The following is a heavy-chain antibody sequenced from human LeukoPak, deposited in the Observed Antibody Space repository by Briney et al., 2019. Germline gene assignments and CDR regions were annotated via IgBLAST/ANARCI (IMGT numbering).Heavy chain of an antibody. J-gene: IGHJ3*02. CDR2: MNPNSGNT. CDR3: ATRTIFGVDAFDI. CDR1: GYTFTSYD. V-gene: IGHV1-8*03. D-gene: IGHD3-3*01. Sequence: ASVKVSCKASGYTFTSYDINWVRQATGQGREWMGWMNPNSGNTGYAQKFQGRVTITRDTSISTAYMELSSLRSEDTAVYYCATRTIFGVDAFDIWGQGTMVAVSS.